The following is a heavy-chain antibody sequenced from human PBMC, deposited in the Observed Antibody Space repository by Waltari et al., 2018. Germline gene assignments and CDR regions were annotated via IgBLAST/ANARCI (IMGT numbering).Heavy chain of an antibody. J-gene: IGHJ6*02. V-gene: IGHV4-61*02. CDR1: GGPIRSSSYY. Sequence: QVQLQESGPGLVKPSQTLSLPCNVSGGPIRSSSYYWSWIRQPAGKGLEWIGRTYTSGNINYNPSLKSRVTISVDTSNNQFSLRLTSATAADTAVYYCARVVSGTGANYYYRMDVWGQGTTVTVSS. D-gene: IGHD1-26*01. CDR2: TYTSGNI. CDR3: ARVVSGTGANYYYRMDV.